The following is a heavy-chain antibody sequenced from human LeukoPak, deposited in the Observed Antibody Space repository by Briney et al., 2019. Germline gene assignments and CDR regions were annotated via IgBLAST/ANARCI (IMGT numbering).Heavy chain of an antibody. D-gene: IGHD1-7*01. CDR1: GFTFSSYW. V-gene: IGHV3-74*01. Sequence: GGSLRLSCAASGFTFSSYWMNWVRQPPGKGLVWVSRISADGSSTIYADSVQGRFTISRDNAKNTVYLQMNSLRHEDTAVYYCARDPYDWNCNWFDPWGQGTLVTVSS. CDR3: ARDPYDWNCNWFDP. J-gene: IGHJ5*02. CDR2: ISADGSST.